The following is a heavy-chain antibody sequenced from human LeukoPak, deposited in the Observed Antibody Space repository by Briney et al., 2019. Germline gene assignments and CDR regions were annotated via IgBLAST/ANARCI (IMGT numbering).Heavy chain of an antibody. CDR3: AKGGSGWYWAVYDY. CDR2: ISYDGSNK. Sequence: GGSLRLSCAASGFTFSSYAMHWVRQAPGKGLEWVAVISYDGSNKYYADSVKGRFTISRDNSKNTLYLQMNSLRAEDTAVYYCAKGGSGWYWAVYDYWGQGTLVTVSS. CDR1: GFTFSSYA. D-gene: IGHD6-19*01. J-gene: IGHJ4*02. V-gene: IGHV3-30*04.